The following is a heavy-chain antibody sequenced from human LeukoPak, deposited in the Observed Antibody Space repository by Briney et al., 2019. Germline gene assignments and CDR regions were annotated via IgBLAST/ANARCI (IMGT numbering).Heavy chain of an antibody. Sequence: SETLSLTCTVSGGSISSSSYYWGWIRQPPGKGLEWIGSIYYSGSTYYNPSLKSRVTISVDTSKNQFSLKLSSVTAADTAVYYCARALRYFDWSRHVDYWGQGTLVTVSS. CDR3: ARALRYFDWSRHVDY. CDR1: GGSISSSSYY. D-gene: IGHD3-9*01. V-gene: IGHV4-39*01. J-gene: IGHJ4*02. CDR2: IYYSGST.